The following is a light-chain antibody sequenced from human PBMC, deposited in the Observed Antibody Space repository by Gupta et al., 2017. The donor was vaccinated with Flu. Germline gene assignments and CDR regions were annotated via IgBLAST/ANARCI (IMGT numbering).Light chain of an antibody. CDR1: SDDIGAYDY. J-gene: IGLJ2*01. CDR3: SSYTDSGTVV. CDR2: EVT. Sequence: QSALTQPPSASGSPGQSVTISCTGTSDDIGAYDYVSWYLQHPGKAPRLIIYEVTKRPSGVPDRFSGSKSDNTASLTVSELQAEDEADYYCSSYTDSGTVVFGGGTKLTVL. V-gene: IGLV2-8*01.